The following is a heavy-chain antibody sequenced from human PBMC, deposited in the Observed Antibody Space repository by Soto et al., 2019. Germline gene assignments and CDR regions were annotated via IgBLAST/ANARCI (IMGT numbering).Heavy chain of an antibody. CDR2: VHVRVTA. J-gene: IGHJ6*02. CDR1: GGSVSSHDYN. V-gene: IGHV4-31*03. Sequence: HVQLQESGPGLLRPSQTLSLTCSCSGGSVSSHDYNWIWVRQRPGKGLELFGFVHVRVTADYNPSLKSRVSISVDTFKNKFSLRLSSVTAADSAVYYCARRKSLDVWGQGITVIVSS. CDR3: ARRKSLDV.